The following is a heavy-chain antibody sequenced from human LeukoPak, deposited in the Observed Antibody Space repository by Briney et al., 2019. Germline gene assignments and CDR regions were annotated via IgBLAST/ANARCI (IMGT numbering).Heavy chain of an antibody. V-gene: IGHV3-9*01. J-gene: IGHJ5*02. D-gene: IGHD1-26*01. CDR3: TRGGGSLDWFDP. Sequence: GGSLRLSCAASGFTFDDYAMHWVRQTPGKGLEWVSSISWNSGSIVYADSVKGRFTISRDNAKKSLYLQMNSLRAEDTAVYYCTRGGGSLDWFDPWGQGTLVTVSS. CDR1: GFTFDDYA. CDR2: ISWNSGSI.